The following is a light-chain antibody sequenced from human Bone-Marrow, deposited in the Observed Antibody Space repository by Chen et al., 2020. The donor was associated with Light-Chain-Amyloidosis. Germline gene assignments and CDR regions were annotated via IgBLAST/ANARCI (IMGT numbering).Light chain of an antibody. V-gene: IGKV1-5*03. CDR2: KAS. Sequence: DIQMTQSPSTLSASVGDSVTIPCRGSQSLDNWLAWYQQKPGKAPKLLIYKASTLVSGVPSRFSGRGSGTEFTLTISSLQPDDFATYYCQQYNTRSITFGQGTRLEIK. CDR3: QQYNTRSIT. J-gene: IGKJ5*01. CDR1: QSLDNW.